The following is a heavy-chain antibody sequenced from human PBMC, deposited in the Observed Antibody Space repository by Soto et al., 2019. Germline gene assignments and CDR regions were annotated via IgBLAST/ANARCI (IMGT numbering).Heavy chain of an antibody. CDR3: TTDRPLLRFLEWLFPSFDY. Sequence: GGSLRLSCAASGFTFSNAWMSWVRQAPGKGLEWVGRIKSKTDGGTTDYAAPVKGRFTISRDDSKNTLYLQMNSLKTEDTAVCYCTTDRPLLRFLEWLFPSFDYWGQGTLVTVSS. D-gene: IGHD3-3*01. J-gene: IGHJ4*02. CDR1: GFTFSNAW. CDR2: IKSKTDGGTT. V-gene: IGHV3-15*01.